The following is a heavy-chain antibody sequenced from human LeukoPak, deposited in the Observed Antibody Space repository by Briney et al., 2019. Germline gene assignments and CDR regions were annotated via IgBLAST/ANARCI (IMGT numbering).Heavy chain of an antibody. CDR3: ARDASGSSPYYFDY. D-gene: IGHD3-10*01. Sequence: PGGSLRLSCAASGFTFITYWMSGLRQAPGKGLEWVANINQDGSDKYYVDSVKGRFTISRDNAKNSLYLQMNSLRAEDTAVYYCARDASGSSPYYFDYWGQGTLVTVSS. CDR2: INQDGSDK. J-gene: IGHJ4*02. V-gene: IGHV3-7*04. CDR1: GFTFITYW.